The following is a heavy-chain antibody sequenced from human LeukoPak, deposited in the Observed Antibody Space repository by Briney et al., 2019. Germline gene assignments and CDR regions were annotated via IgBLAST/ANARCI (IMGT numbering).Heavy chain of an antibody. V-gene: IGHV3-23*01. D-gene: IGHD2-21*02. CDR3: AKDACYGGDCYSDY. Sequence: GGSLRLSCAASGFTFSSYAMSWVRQAPGKGLEWVSAISGSGGSTYCADSVKGRFTISRDNSKNTLYLQMNSLRAEDTAVYYCAKDACYGGDCYSDYWGQGTLVTVSS. CDR2: ISGSGGST. CDR1: GFTFSSYA. J-gene: IGHJ4*02.